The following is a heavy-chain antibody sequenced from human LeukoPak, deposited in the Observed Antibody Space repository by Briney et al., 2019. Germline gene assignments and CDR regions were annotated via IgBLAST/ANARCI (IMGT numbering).Heavy chain of an antibody. CDR2: INHSGST. J-gene: IGHJ4*02. CDR1: GGSFSGYY. Sequence: SETLSLTCAVYGGSFSGYYWSWIRQPPGKGLEWIGEINHSGSTNYNPSLKSRVTISVDTSKNQFSLKLSSVTAADTAVYYCARVPGEYGSGTYWAFDYWGQGTLVTVSS. D-gene: IGHD3-10*01. CDR3: ARVPGEYGSGTYWAFDY. V-gene: IGHV4-34*01.